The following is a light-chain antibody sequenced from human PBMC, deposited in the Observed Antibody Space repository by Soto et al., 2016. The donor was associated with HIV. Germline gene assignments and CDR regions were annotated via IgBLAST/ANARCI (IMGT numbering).Light chain of an antibody. V-gene: IGKV1-5*03. CDR2: KAS. J-gene: IGKJ1*01. CDR3: QQYNSWT. Sequence: DIQMTQSPSTLSASVGDRVTITCRASQSISSWLAWYQQKPGKAPKLLIYKASSLESGVPSRFSGSGSGTEFTLTISSLQPDDFATYYCQQYNSWTFGPRDQGGNQT. CDR1: QSISSW.